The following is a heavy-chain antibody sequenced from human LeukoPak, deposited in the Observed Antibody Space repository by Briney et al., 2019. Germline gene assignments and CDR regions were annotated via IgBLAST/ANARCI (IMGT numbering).Heavy chain of an antibody. CDR3: AKDRQVVVAATRLYFDY. Sequence: GGSLRLSCAASGFTFSSYWMHWARQAPGKGLEWVAVISYGGSNKYYADSVKGRFTISRDNSKNTLYLQMNSLRAEDTAVYYCAKDRQVVVAATRLYFDYWGQGTLVTVSS. CDR2: ISYGGSNK. D-gene: IGHD2-15*01. V-gene: IGHV3-30*18. CDR1: GFTFSSYW. J-gene: IGHJ4*02.